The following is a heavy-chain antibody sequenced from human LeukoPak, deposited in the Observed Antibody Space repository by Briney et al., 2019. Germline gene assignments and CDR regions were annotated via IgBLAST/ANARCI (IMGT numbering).Heavy chain of an antibody. Sequence: GGSLRLSCAASGFTFDDYAMHWVRQAPGKGLEWVSGISWNSGSIGYADSVKGRFTISRDNAKNSLYLQMNSLRAEDMALYYCAKDSSPRYYYYYMDVWGKGTTVTVSS. CDR3: AKDSSPRYYYYYMDV. J-gene: IGHJ6*03. D-gene: IGHD6-19*01. V-gene: IGHV3-9*03. CDR2: ISWNSGSI. CDR1: GFTFDDYA.